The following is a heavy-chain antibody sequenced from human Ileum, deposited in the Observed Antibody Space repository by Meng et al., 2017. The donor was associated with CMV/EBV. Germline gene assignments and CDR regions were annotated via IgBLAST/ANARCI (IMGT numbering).Heavy chain of an antibody. Sequence: ASVMVSCKASGYTFTDYYMHWVRQAPGQGLEWMGWINPNSGVTKYAQKFQGRVTMTRDTSITTAYMDLNSLRSDDTAVYSCARGSVITGTTTGIDHWGQGTLVTVSS. CDR1: GYTFTDYY. V-gene: IGHV1-2*02. J-gene: IGHJ4*02. CDR2: INPNSGVT. CDR3: ARGSVITGTTTGIDH. D-gene: IGHD1-7*01.